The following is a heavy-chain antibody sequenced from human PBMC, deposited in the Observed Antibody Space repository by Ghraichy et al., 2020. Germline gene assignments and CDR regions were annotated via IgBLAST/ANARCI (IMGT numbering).Heavy chain of an antibody. V-gene: IGHV6-1*01. J-gene: IGHJ5*02. Sequence: SQTLSLTSAISGDSVSSNSAAWNWIRQSPSRGLEWLGRTYYRSKWYNDYAVSVKSRITINPDTSKNQFSLQLNSVTPEDTAVYYCARDGGGSGWPYPNWFDPWGQGTLVPVSS. CDR3: ARDGGGSGWPYPNWFDP. CDR2: TYYRSKWYN. CDR1: GDSVSSNSAA. D-gene: IGHD6-19*01.